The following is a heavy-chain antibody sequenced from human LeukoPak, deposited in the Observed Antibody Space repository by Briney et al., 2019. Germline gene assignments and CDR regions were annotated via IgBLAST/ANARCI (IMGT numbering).Heavy chain of an antibody. D-gene: IGHD3-10*01. V-gene: IGHV1-2*06. CDR3: ARSLVLWFGDD. Sequence: GASVKVSCKASGYTLTGYYMHWVRQAPGQGLEWMGRINPNSGGTNYAQKFQSRVTMTRDTSISTAYMELSRLRSDDTAVYYCARSLVLWFGDDWGQGTLVTVSS. CDR2: INPNSGGT. J-gene: IGHJ4*02. CDR1: GYTLTGYY.